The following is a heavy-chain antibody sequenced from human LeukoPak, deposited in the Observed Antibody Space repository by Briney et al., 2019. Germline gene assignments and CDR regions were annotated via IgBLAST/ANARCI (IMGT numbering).Heavy chain of an antibody. Sequence: KPSETLSLTCAVYGGSFSGYYWSWIRQPPGKGLEWIGEINHSGSTNYNPSLKSRVTISVDTSKNQFSLKLSSVTAADTAVYYCARGGGTFFRQWLVQQFDFWGQGTLVTVSS. CDR2: INHSGST. V-gene: IGHV4-34*01. CDR1: GGSFSGYY. J-gene: IGHJ4*02. D-gene: IGHD6-19*01. CDR3: ARGGGTFFRQWLVQQFDF.